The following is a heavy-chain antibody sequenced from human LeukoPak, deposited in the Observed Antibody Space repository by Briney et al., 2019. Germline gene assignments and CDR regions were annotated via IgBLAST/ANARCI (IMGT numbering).Heavy chain of an antibody. Sequence: ASVKVSCKASGYSFTNYGISWVRQAPGQGLEWMGWISAYNGNTNYAQKFQGRVTMTKDTSTSTAYMELRSLISDDTAVYYCARESPRRESYYDSSGYYYYFDYWGQGTLVTVSS. J-gene: IGHJ4*02. CDR1: GYSFTNYG. CDR3: ARESPRRESYYDSSGYYYYFDY. CDR2: ISAYNGNT. D-gene: IGHD3-22*01. V-gene: IGHV1-18*01.